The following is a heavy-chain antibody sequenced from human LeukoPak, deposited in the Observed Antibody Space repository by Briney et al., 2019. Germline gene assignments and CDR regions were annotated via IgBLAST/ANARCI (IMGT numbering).Heavy chain of an antibody. Sequence: ASVKVSCKASGYTFTDYYMHWVRQAPGQGLERMGRTNPNSGGANYAQKFQDRVTMTRDTSINTAYMELSRLRSDDTAVYYCARPAVAGYYYMDVWGKGTTVTVSS. CDR1: GYTFTDYY. V-gene: IGHV1-2*06. D-gene: IGHD6-19*01. J-gene: IGHJ6*03. CDR2: TNPNSGGA. CDR3: ARPAVAGYYYMDV.